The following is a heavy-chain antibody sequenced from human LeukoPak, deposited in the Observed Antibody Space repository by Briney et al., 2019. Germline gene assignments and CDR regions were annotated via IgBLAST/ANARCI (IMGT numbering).Heavy chain of an antibody. CDR3: ARDSGSINTGGTDNWFDP. CDR1: GGTFSSYA. D-gene: IGHD3-10*01. CDR2: IIPIFGTA. Sequence: SVKVSCKASGGTFSSYAISWVRQAPGQGLEWMGGIIPIFGTANYAQKFQGRVTITADESTSTAYMELSSLRSEDTAVYYCARDSGSINTGGTDNWFDPWGQGTLVTVSS. J-gene: IGHJ5*02. V-gene: IGHV1-69*13.